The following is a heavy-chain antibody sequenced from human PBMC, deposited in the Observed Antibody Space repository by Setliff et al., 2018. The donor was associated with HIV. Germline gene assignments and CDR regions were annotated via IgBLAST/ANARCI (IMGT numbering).Heavy chain of an antibody. CDR3: ARAAVVGRPLYYFDS. V-gene: IGHV3-23*03. CDR2: LYSGGGVS. CDR1: GFRISNYA. D-gene: IGHD2-15*01. J-gene: IGHJ4*02. Sequence: GGSLRLSCAVSGFRISNYAMSWVRQAPGKGLEWVSTLYSGGGVSYYGDSGKGRFTISSDDGTVYLQLNSLRAEDTALYYCARAAVVGRPLYYFDSWGQGTLVTV.